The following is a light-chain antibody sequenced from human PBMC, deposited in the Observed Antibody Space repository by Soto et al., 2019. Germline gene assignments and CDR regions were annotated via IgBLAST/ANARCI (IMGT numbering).Light chain of an antibody. V-gene: IGLV1-51*02. CDR1: SSNIGNNC. CDR2: ENN. CDR3: GTWDSSLSAEV. J-gene: IGLJ1*01. Sequence: QSVLTQPPSVSAAPGQKVTISCSGSSSNIGNNCVSWYQQLPGTAPKLLIYENNKRPSGIPDRFSGSKSGTSATLGITGLQTGDEADYYCGTWDSSLSAEVFGTGTKVTVL.